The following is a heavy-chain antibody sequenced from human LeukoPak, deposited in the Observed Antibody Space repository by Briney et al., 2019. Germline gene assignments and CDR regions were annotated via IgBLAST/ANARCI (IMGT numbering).Heavy chain of an antibody. CDR1: GFTFSSYA. Sequence: GGSLRLSCAASGFTFSSYAMHWVRQAPGKGLEWVSYISSSTSSSTKYYADSVKGRFTISRDNAKNSLYLQMNSLRAEDTAVYYCARETYYYGSGSLYYFDYWGQGTLVTVSS. D-gene: IGHD3-10*01. CDR3: ARETYYYGSGSLYYFDY. CDR2: ISSSTSSSTK. V-gene: IGHV3-48*04. J-gene: IGHJ4*02.